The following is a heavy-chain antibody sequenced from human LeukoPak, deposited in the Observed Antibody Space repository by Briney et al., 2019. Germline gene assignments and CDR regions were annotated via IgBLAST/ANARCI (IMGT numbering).Heavy chain of an antibody. CDR1: GFTFSSYA. J-gene: IGHJ6*02. CDR3: ARGKEYSSGWYYYYYYYGMDV. CDR2: ISYEGSNK. Sequence: GRSLRLSCAASGFTFSSYAMHWVRQAPGKGLEWVAVISYEGSNKYYADSVKGRFTISRDNSKNTLYLQMNSLRAEDTAVYYCARGKEYSSGWYYYYYYYGMDVWGQGTTVTVSS. V-gene: IGHV3-30-3*01. D-gene: IGHD6-19*01.